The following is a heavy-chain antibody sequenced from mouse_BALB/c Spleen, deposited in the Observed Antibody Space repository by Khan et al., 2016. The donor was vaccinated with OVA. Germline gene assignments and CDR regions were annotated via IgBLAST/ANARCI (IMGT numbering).Heavy chain of an antibody. CDR3: TRRTWDYWYFDD. CDR1: GYTFTSYY. V-gene: IGHV1S81*02. CDR2: INPSNGGT. D-gene: IGHD4-1*01. Sequence: VQLQQSGAELVKPGASVKLSCKASGYTFTSYYMYWVKQRPGQGLEWIGGINPSNGGTNFNEKFKSKATLTVDKSSSTAYMQLSSLTSEDSAVYYCTRRTWDYWYFDDWGAGTTVTVSS. J-gene: IGHJ1*01.